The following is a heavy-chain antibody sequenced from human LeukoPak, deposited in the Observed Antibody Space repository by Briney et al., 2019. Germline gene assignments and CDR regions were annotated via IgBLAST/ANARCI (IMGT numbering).Heavy chain of an antibody. CDR3: AKDIRKYQLLYWFDP. CDR2: ISWNSGSI. Sequence: GGSLRLSCAASGFTFDDYAMHWVRQAPGKGLEWVSGISWNSGSIGYADSVKGRFTISRDNAENSLYLQMNSLRAEDTALYCCAKDIRKYQLLYWFDPWGQGTLVTVSS. CDR1: GFTFDDYA. V-gene: IGHV3-9*01. D-gene: IGHD2-2*01. J-gene: IGHJ5*02.